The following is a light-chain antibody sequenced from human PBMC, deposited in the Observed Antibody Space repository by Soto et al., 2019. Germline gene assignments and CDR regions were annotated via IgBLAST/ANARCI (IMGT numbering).Light chain of an antibody. Sequence: QLVLTQPASVSGSVGQWITISCTGTSSDVGAYNSVSWYQQYPGKAPKFIIYEVSNRPSAVSNRFSGSKSGNTASLTISGLQAEDEADYFCSSYTASDPLIFGGGTQLTVL. CDR1: SSDVGAYNS. V-gene: IGLV2-14*01. CDR2: EVS. CDR3: SSYTASDPLI. J-gene: IGLJ7*01.